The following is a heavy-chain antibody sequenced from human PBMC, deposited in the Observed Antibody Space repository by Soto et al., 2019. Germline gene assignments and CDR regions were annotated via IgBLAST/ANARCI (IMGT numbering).Heavy chain of an antibody. CDR2: IYYSGST. Sequence: ASETLSLTCTVSGGSISSYYWSWIRQPPGKGLEWIGYIYYSGSTNYNPSLKSRVTISVDTSKNQFSLKLSSVTAADTAVYYCARGSDSSGYYYGDYFDYWGQGTLVTVSS. D-gene: IGHD3-22*01. J-gene: IGHJ4*02. V-gene: IGHV4-59*01. CDR3: ARGSDSSGYYYGDYFDY. CDR1: GGSISSYY.